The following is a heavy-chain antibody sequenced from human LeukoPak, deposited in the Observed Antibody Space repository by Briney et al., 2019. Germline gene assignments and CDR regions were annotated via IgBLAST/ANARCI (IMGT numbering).Heavy chain of an antibody. D-gene: IGHD2-15*01. CDR1: GFTFSAYW. V-gene: IGHV3-74*01. CDR3: ARESEAAGTYYLDH. Sequence: GGSLRLSCAASGFTFSAYWMHWVRQAPGKGLMWVSRIHADAQNTWYADSVRGRFTISRDTAKNTVYLQLNSLRVEDTAVYACARESEAAGTYYLDHWGQGNVVTVSS. J-gene: IGHJ4*02. CDR2: IHADAQNT.